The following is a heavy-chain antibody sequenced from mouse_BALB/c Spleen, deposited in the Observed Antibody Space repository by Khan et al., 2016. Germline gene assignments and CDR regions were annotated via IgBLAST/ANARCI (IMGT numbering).Heavy chain of an antibody. CDR2: INTYTGEP. CDR3: ARALGNYVDY. Sequence: QIQLVQSGPELKKPGETVKISCKASGYTFTNYGMNWVKQAPGKGLKWMGWINTYTGEPTYADDFKGRFAFSLETSASTAYWQINNLKNEDTATYFCARALGNYVDYWGQGTTLTVSS. V-gene: IGHV9-3-1*01. CDR1: GYTFTNYG. J-gene: IGHJ2*01.